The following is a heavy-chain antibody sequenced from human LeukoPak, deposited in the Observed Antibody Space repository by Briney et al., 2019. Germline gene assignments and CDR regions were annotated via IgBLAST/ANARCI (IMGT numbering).Heavy chain of an antibody. CDR1: GGSISSGGYY. V-gene: IGHV4-31*03. Sequence: SQTLSLTCTVSGGSISSGGYYWSWIRQHPGKGLEWIGYIYHSGSAYYNPSLKSRVTISVDTSKNQFSLKLSSVTAADTAVYYCARDGRFGESRLGMDVWGKGTTVTVSS. J-gene: IGHJ6*04. CDR3: ARDGRFGESRLGMDV. CDR2: IYHSGSA. D-gene: IGHD3-10*01.